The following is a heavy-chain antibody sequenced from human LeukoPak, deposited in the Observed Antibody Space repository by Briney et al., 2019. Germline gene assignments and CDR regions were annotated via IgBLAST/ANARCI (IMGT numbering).Heavy chain of an antibody. V-gene: IGHV3-30*02. CDR1: GFTFSSYG. CDR3: AKDGIGYCSSTSCYSEH. CDR2: IRYDGSNK. J-gene: IGHJ4*02. Sequence: QTGGSLRLSCAASGFTFSSYGMHWVRQAPGKGLEWVAFIRYDGSNKYYADSVKGRFTISRDNSKNTLYLQMNSLRAEDTAVYYCAKDGIGYCSSTSCYSEHWGQGTLVTVSS. D-gene: IGHD2-2*01.